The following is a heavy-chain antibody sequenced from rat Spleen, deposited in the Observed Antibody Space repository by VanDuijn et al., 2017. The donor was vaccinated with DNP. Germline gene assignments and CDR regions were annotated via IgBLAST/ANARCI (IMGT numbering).Heavy chain of an antibody. J-gene: IGHJ4*01. Sequence: EVQLQESGPGLVKPSQSLSLTCSVTGYSITSNYWGWIRKFPGNKMEYIGHIAYSGTTNYNPSLKSRISITRDTSKNQFFLQLSSVTTEDTATYYCARWPGYNPPYAMDAWGQGTSVTVSS. CDR1: GYSITSNY. D-gene: IGHD1-4*01. CDR2: IAYSGTT. V-gene: IGHV3-1*01. CDR3: ARWPGYNPPYAMDA.